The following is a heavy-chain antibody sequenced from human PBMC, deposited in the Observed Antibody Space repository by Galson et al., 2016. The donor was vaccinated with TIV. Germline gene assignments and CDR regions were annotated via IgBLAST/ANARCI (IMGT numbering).Heavy chain of an antibody. J-gene: IGHJ3*01. CDR2: IVPIFRTS. V-gene: IGHV1-69*13. CDR1: EDTFSNHA. CDR3: AREMYFYDSSRKGDAFDV. D-gene: IGHD3-22*01. Sequence: SVKVSCKASEDTFSNHAISWARQAPGQGLEWMGRIVPIFRTSTYAQKFQGRVTLTADESTSTAYMELSNLRSEDTAVYYCAREMYFYDSSRKGDAFDVWGQGSMVTVSS.